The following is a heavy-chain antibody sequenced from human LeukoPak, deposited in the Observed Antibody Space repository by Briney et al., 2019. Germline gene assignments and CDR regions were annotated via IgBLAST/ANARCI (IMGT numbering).Heavy chain of an antibody. CDR2: ISSSSSYI. Sequence: PGGSLRLSCAASGFTFSSYSLNWVRQAPGKGLEWVSSISSSSSYIYYADSVKGRFTISRDNAKNTLYLQMNSLRAEDTAVYYCARPLWFGELLEGKDFDYWGQGTLVTVSS. D-gene: IGHD3-10*01. V-gene: IGHV3-21*01. CDR1: GFTFSSYS. J-gene: IGHJ4*02. CDR3: ARPLWFGELLEGKDFDY.